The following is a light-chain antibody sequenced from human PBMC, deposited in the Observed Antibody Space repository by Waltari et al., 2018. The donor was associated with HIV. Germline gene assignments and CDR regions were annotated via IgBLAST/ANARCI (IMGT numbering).Light chain of an antibody. J-gene: IGLJ3*02. Sequence: QSALTQPASVSGSPGQSITIPCTGTDTDVGTYNYFSWFQHPPGKPPNLIISEVSNRPSGVSHRFSGYKSGNTASLIIAGLQAEYEASYYCTSYTTTNTWVFGGGTNLTVL. CDR3: TSYTTTNTWV. CDR1: DTDVGTYNY. CDR2: EVS. V-gene: IGLV2-14*01.